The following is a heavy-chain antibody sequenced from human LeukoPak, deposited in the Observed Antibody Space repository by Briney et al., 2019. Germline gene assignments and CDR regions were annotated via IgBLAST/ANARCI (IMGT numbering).Heavy chain of an antibody. D-gene: IGHD6-13*01. CDR2: IYTSGST. CDR3: ARGGPYSSSWYQGFDY. V-gene: IGHV4-4*07. Sequence: PSETLSLTCTVSGGSISSYYWSWIRQPAGKGLEWIGRIYTSGSTNYNPSLKSRVTMSVDTSKNQFSLKLSSVTAADTAVYYCARGGPYSSSWYQGFDYWGQGTLVTVSS. J-gene: IGHJ4*02. CDR1: GGSISSYY.